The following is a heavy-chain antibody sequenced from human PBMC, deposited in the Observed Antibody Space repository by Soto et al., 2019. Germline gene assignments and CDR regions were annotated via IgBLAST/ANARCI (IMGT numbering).Heavy chain of an antibody. J-gene: IGHJ4*02. CDR3: ARGGGSDSFDY. CDR1: GYSISSGYY. V-gene: IGHV4-38-2*01. CDR2: IYHSGTT. D-gene: IGHD1-26*01. Sequence: SETLSLTCAVSGYSISSGYYWGWIRQPPGKGLEWIGCIYHSGTTCYNPSLESRLTMSVDTAKNQFSLNLRSMTAADRAVYFCARGGGSDSFDYWGQGILVTVSS.